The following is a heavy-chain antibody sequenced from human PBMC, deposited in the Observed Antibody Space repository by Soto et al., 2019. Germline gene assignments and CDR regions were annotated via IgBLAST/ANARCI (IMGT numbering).Heavy chain of an antibody. CDR3: TTDVHIVVVTAIDYFDY. CDR2: IKSKTDGGTK. D-gene: IGHD2-21*02. CDR1: GFTFSNAW. V-gene: IGHV3-15*01. Sequence: GGSLRLSCAASGFTFSNAWMSWVRQAPGKGLEWVGRIKSKTDGGTKDYAAPVKGRFTISRDDSKNTLYLQMNSLKTEDTAVYYCTTDVHIVVVTAIDYFDYWGQGTLVTVSS. J-gene: IGHJ4*02.